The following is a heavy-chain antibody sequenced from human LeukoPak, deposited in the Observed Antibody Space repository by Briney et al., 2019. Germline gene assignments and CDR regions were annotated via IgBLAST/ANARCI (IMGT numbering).Heavy chain of an antibody. Sequence: GGSLRLSCAASGFTFSSYAMSWVRQAPGKGLEWVSTISGSGGSTYYADSVKGRFTISRDYSKNTLYLQMNSLRAEDTAIYYCAKGGRGGAIPLVRGEKGDYYYMDVWGKGTTVTISS. CDR2: ISGSGGST. CDR1: GFTFSSYA. CDR3: AKGGRGGAIPLVRGEKGDYYYMDV. D-gene: IGHD3-10*01. V-gene: IGHV3-23*01. J-gene: IGHJ6*03.